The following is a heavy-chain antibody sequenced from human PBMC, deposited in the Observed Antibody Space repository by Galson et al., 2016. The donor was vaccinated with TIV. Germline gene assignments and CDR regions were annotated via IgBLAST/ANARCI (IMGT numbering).Heavy chain of an antibody. Sequence: LRLSCAASGFTFRSYTMHWIRQAPGKGLEWVAVTTYDESQKYYADSVKGRFTISRDNSNNTLYLQMNSLTAEDTAVYYCARVGSTGWAHYFDYWGQGTLVTVSS. CDR3: ARVGSTGWAHYFDY. CDR1: GFTFRSYT. V-gene: IGHV3-30*04. J-gene: IGHJ4*02. CDR2: TTYDESQK. D-gene: IGHD2-2*01.